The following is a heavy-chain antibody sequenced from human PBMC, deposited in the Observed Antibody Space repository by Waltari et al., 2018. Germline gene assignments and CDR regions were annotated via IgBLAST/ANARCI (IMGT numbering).Heavy chain of an antibody. CDR1: GFTFSSYA. V-gene: IGHV3-30*18. D-gene: IGHD3-10*01. Sequence: QVQLVESGGGVVQPGTSLRLSCAASGFTFSSYAMPWVRQAPGKGLEWVAVIWDNGSYKYYGDSVKGRFTISRDNSRNTLYLQMHSLRGEDTAIYYCAKAIASSGSYSDYWGQGILVTVSS. J-gene: IGHJ4*02. CDR2: IWDNGSYK. CDR3: AKAIASSGSYSDY.